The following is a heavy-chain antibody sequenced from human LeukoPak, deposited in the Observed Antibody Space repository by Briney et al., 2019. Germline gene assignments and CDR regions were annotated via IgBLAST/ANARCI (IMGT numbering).Heavy chain of an antibody. Sequence: GGSLRLSCAASGFTFSSYAMHWVRQAPGKWLEWVAVISYDGSNKYYADSVKGRFTISRDNSKNTLYLQMNSLRDEDTDVYSCARGKLLWFPLDYWGQGTLVTVSS. D-gene: IGHD3-10*01. CDR3: ARGKLLWFPLDY. J-gene: IGHJ4*02. CDR2: ISYDGSNK. CDR1: GFTFSSYA. V-gene: IGHV3-30-3*01.